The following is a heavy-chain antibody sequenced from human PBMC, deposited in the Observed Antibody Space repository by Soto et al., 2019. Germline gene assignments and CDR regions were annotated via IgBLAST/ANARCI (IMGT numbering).Heavy chain of an antibody. J-gene: IGHJ3*02. D-gene: IGHD3-16*01. V-gene: IGHV4-59*01. CDR2: IYYSGST. CDR1: GDTISSYY. CDR3: ARDSMGDAFDI. Sequence: SETLSLTCDVSGDTISSYYWSWIRQPPGKGLEWIGYIYYSGSTNYNPSLKSRVTISVDTSKNQFSLKLSSVTAADTAVYHCARDSMGDAFDIWGQGTMVTVSS.